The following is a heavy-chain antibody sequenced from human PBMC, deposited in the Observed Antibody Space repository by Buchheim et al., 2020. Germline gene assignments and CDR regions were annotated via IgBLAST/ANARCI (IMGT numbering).Heavy chain of an antibody. CDR2: VHHSWSS. J-gene: IGHJ5*02. V-gene: IGHV4-34*01. Sequence: QVQLQQWGAGLLKPSETLSLTCAVYGGSFSGYYWSWIRQPPGKGLEWIGYVHHSWSSSYNPSLKSRVTMSVDTSRNQFSLNLSSVTAADTAVYYCARDMRRNSNWLDPWGQGTL. CDR1: GGSFSGYY. CDR3: ARDMRRNSNWLDP. D-gene: IGHD1-14*01.